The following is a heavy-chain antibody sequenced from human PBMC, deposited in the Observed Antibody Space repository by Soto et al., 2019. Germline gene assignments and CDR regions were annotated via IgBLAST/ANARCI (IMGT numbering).Heavy chain of an antibody. D-gene: IGHD3-9*01. CDR3: ARVYDILTVKGHYYGMDV. V-gene: IGHV1-18*01. CDR2: ISAYNGKT. J-gene: IGHJ6*02. Sequence: ASVKVSCKASGYTFTSYGISWVRQAPGQGLEWMGWISAYNGKTNYAQKLQGRVTMTTDTSTSTAYMELRSLRSDDTAVYYCARVYDILTVKGHYYGMDVWGQGTTVTVSS. CDR1: GYTFTSYG.